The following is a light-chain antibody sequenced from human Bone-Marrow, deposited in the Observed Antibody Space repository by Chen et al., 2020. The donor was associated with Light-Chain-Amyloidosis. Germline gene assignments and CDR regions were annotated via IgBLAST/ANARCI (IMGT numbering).Light chain of an antibody. J-gene: IGLJ3*02. V-gene: IGLV1-44*01. CDR2: SND. CDR1: SSNIGSNT. CDR3: STWDDSLKV. Sequence: SVLTQPPSASGTPGQRVTISCSGSSSNIGSNTVNWYQQLPGTAPKLLMFSNDQRPSGVPDLFSGSKSGTSASLAISGLQSEDEAEYYCSTWDDSLKVIGGGTKLTVL.